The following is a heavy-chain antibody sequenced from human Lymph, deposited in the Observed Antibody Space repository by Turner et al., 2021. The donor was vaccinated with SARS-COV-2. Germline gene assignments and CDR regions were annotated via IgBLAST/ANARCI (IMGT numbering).Heavy chain of an antibody. CDR3: ARDYYDFWSGYNSYYYGMDV. D-gene: IGHD3-3*01. V-gene: IGHV3-21*01. CDR1: GFTFSSYS. CDR2: LSSRSSYI. Sequence: EVQRVESGGGRVKPGGSLRLSCAASGFTFSSYSMNWVRQAPGKGLEWVSSLSSRSSYIYNADSVKGRFTISRENAKNSLYLQMNSLRAEDTAVYYCARDYYDFWSGYNSYYYGMDVWGQGTTVTVSS. J-gene: IGHJ6*02.